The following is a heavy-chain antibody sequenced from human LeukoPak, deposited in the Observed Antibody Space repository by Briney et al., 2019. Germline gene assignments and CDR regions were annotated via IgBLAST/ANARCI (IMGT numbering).Heavy chain of an antibody. CDR1: GFTGNSNY. CDR2: IYSVGRS. CDR3: ARDPAPYYYDSSTYAQ. Sequence: GGSLTLSCAASGFTGNSNYMMWMPQAPGKGLEWVLIIYSVGRSYYADSVKGRFTISRHNSKNTLYLQMNSLRAEDTAVYYCARDPAPYYYDSSTYAQWGQGTLVTVSS. V-gene: IGHV3-66*01. D-gene: IGHD3-22*01. J-gene: IGHJ4*02.